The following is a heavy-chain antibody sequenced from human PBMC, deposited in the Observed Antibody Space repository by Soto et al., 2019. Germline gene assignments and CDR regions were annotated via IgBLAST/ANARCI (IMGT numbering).Heavy chain of an antibody. CDR2: IYYTGTT. CDR3: TKLAWADYGGIFDP. D-gene: IGHD4-17*01. V-gene: IGHV4-59*01. J-gene: IGHJ5*02. CDR1: GGSISSYY. Sequence: PQTLSLTCTVSGGSISSYYWSWIRQPPGKGLKWIGYIYYTGTTNYNPSLKSRVTISVDTSKNQFSLKLSSVTTAGTAVYYCTKLAWADYGGIFDPCGQGTLAIFS.